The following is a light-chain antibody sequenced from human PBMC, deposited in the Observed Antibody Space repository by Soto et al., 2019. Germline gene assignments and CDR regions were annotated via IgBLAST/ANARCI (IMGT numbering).Light chain of an antibody. CDR1: QSVDSK. CDR2: GAS. Sequence: EIGIMQSPATVSVSPGERVTLSCRASQSVDSKLAWYQQKPGQGPRLLIYGASSRATGTPARFSGSGSGTEFTLTISSLQSEDFAVYYCQHYSTWLWTFGQGTKVEIK. J-gene: IGKJ1*01. V-gene: IGKV3-15*01. CDR3: QHYSTWLWT.